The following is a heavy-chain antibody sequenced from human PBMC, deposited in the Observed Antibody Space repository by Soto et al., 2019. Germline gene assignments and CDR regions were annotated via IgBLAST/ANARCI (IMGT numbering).Heavy chain of an antibody. CDR2: MNPNSGNT. Sequence: QVQLVQSGAEVKKPGASVKVSCKASGYTFTSYDINWVRQATGPGLEWMGWMNPNSGNTGYAQKFQGRVTMTRNTSISTAYMELSSLRSEDTAVYYCARSVEWLASFDYWGQGTLVTVSS. CDR1: GYTFTSYD. J-gene: IGHJ4*02. CDR3: ARSVEWLASFDY. V-gene: IGHV1-8*01. D-gene: IGHD6-19*01.